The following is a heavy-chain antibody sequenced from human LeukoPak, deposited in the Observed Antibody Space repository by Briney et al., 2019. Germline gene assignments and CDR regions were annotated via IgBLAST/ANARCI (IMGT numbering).Heavy chain of an antibody. D-gene: IGHD6-6*01. Sequence: PGGSLRLSCAASGFTFSNYWMSWVRQAPGKGLEWVSYISSSSSSIYYADSVKGRFTISRDNAKNSLFLQMNSLRAEDTAVYYCARGGAARPDYWGQGTLVTVSS. CDR1: GFTFSNYW. CDR2: ISSSSSSI. CDR3: ARGGAARPDY. J-gene: IGHJ4*02. V-gene: IGHV3-48*01.